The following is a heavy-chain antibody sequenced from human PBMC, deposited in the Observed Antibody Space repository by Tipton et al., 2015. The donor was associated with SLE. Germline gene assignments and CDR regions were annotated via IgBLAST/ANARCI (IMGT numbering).Heavy chain of an antibody. CDR2: ISYDGSNK. V-gene: IGHV3-30*04. D-gene: IGHD3-22*01. J-gene: IGHJ6*02. Sequence: LSLTCAASGFTFSSYAMHWVRQAPGKGLEWVAVISYDGSNKYYADSVKGRFTISRDNSKNTLYLQMNSLRAEDTAVYYCARELLPLYGIDVWGQGTTVTVSS. CDR3: ARELLPLYGIDV. CDR1: GFTFSSYA.